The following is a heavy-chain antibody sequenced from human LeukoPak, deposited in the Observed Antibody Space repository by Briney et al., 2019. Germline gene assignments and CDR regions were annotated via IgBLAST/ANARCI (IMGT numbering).Heavy chain of an antibody. V-gene: IGHV4-34*01. J-gene: IGHJ4*02. D-gene: IGHD3-22*01. Sequence: SETLSLTCAVSGGSLSGYYWTWIRQPPGKGLEWIGEINHSGSTNYNPSLKSRVTISVDTSKNQFSLKLSSVTAADTAVYYCARCLRVFMQYCDSSGYLDYWGQGTLVTVSS. CDR3: ARCLRVFMQYCDSSGYLDY. CDR1: GGSLSGYY. CDR2: INHSGST.